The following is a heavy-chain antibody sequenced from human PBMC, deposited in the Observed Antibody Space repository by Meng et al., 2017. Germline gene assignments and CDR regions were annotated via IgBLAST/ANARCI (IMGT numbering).Heavy chain of an antibody. CDR2: IYYSGST. D-gene: IGHD6-19*01. CDR1: GGSVSSGSYY. V-gene: IGHV4-61*01. J-gene: IGHJ4*02. CDR3: ARAIAVAGITVDY. Sequence: QLQFQGSGPGLVRPSETLSLTCTVSGGSVSSGSYYWSWIRQPPGKGLEWIGYIYYSGSTNYNPSLKSRVTISVDTSKNQFSLKLSSVTAADTAVYYCARAIAVAGITVDYWGQGTLVTVSS.